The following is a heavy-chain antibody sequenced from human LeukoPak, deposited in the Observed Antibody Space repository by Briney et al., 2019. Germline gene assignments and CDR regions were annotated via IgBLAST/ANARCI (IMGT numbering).Heavy chain of an antibody. D-gene: IGHD5-12*01. CDR1: GGSITNSYW. CDR2: IYYSGST. V-gene: IGHV4-4*02. J-gene: IGHJ4*02. Sequence: SGTLSLTWAVSGGSITNSYWWTWVRQSPGKGLEWVGEIYYSGSTNYTPSLKSRVTMSVDKSKNPFSLKLSSVTAADTAFYFCARAGGRDFHFDSWGQGTLVTVSS. CDR3: ARAGGRDFHFDS.